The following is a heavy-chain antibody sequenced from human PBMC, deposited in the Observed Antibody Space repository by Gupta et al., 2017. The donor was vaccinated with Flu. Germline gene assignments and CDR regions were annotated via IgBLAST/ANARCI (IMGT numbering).Heavy chain of an antibody. CDR3: ARVDTAMVGIYYFDY. Sequence: QVQLQESGPGLVKPSQTLSLTCTVSGGSISSGSYYWSWIRQPAGKGLEWIGRIYTSGGTNYNPSLKSRVTISVDTSKNQFSLKLSSVTAADTAVYYCARVDTAMVGIYYFDYWGQGTLVTVSS. D-gene: IGHD5-18*01. J-gene: IGHJ4*02. CDR1: GGSISSGSYY. CDR2: IYTSGGT. V-gene: IGHV4-61*02.